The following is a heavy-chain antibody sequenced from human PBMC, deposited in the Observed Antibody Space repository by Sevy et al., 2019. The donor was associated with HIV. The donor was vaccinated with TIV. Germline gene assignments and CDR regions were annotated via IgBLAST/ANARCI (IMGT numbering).Heavy chain of an antibody. V-gene: IGHV3-7*03. CDR3: ARDCSSASCLWGMDV. CDR2: IKRDGSEK. Sequence: GGSLRLSCAASGFTFSSYEMNWVRQAPGKGLEWVANIKRDGSEKYYVDSVKGRFTISRDNAKNSLYLQMNSLRAEDTAVYYCARDCSSASCLWGMDVWGQGTTVTVSS. D-gene: IGHD2-2*01. CDR1: GFTFSSYE. J-gene: IGHJ6*02.